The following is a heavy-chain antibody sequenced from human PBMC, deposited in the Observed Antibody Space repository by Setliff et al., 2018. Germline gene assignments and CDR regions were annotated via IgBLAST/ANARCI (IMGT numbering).Heavy chain of an antibody. Sequence: ETLSLTCAVYGGSFSTYYWSWIRQPPGKGLEWIGEISHSGSTNYNPSLKSRVTMSVDTSKNQLSLKLDSLTAADTAVYFCARLPRTVTHFDYLVQGALVTVSS. CDR3: ARLPRTVTHFDY. CDR2: ISHSGST. J-gene: IGHJ4*02. CDR1: GGSFSTYY. V-gene: IGHV4-34*01. D-gene: IGHD4-17*01.